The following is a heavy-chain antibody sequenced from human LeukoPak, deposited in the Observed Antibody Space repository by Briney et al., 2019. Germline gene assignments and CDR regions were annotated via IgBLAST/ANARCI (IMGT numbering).Heavy chain of an antibody. D-gene: IGHD3-10*01. V-gene: IGHV3-48*03. J-gene: IGHJ4*02. Sequence: GGSLRLSCAASGFTFSSYEMNWVRQAPGKGLEWVSYISSSGSTIYYADSVKGRFTISRDNAKNSLYLQMNSLRAEDTAVYYCARGPYYPGGRFDYWGQGTLVTVSS. CDR2: ISSSGSTI. CDR1: GFTFSSYE. CDR3: ARGPYYPGGRFDY.